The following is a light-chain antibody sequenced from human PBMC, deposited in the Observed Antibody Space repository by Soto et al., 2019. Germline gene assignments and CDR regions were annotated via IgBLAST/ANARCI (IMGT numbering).Light chain of an antibody. CDR2: DAS. CDR1: QSVRSW. Sequence: DIQMTQSPATLSASVGDRVTITCRASQSVRSWLAWYQQKPGTAPKLLIFDASRLESGVPSRFSGSASGTEFTLTISSLRPDDFATYYCQQYDSYPLTFGGGTKVDIK. J-gene: IGKJ4*01. V-gene: IGKV1-5*01. CDR3: QQYDSYPLT.